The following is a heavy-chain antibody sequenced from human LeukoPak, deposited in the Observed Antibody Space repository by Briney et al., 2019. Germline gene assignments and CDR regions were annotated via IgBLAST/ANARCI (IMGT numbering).Heavy chain of an antibody. D-gene: IGHD3-10*01. V-gene: IGHV3-48*03. J-gene: IGHJ4*02. CDR3: ARDTYYYGSDY. CDR1: GFTFSSYE. Sequence: GGSLRLSCAASGFTFSSYEMNWVRQAPGKGLEWVSYISTSGSTIYYADSVKGRFTISRDNAKNSLYLQMNSLRAEDTAVYYCARDTYYYGSDYWGQGTLVTVSS. CDR2: ISTSGSTI.